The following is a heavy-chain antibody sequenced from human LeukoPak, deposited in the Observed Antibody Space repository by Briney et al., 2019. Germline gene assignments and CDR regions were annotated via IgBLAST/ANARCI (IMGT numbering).Heavy chain of an antibody. CDR3: ARVSDYYDSSGYSASSFDY. Sequence: GASVKVSCKASGYTFTSYDINWVRQAPGQGLEWMGIINPSGGSTSYAQKFQGRVTMTRDTSTSTVYMELSSLRSEDTAVYCCARVSDYYDSSGYSASSFDYWGQGTLVTVSS. V-gene: IGHV1-46*01. J-gene: IGHJ4*02. CDR2: INPSGGST. D-gene: IGHD3-22*01. CDR1: GYTFTSYD.